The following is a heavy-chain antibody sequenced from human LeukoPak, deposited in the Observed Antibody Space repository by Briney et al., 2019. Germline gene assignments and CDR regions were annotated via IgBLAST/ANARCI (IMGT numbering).Heavy chain of an antibody. V-gene: IGHV3-64*01. D-gene: IGHD1-20*01. CDR2: ISSNGYST. CDR1: GFTFSSYA. CDR3: ARVREGLWYYFDY. J-gene: IGHJ4*02. Sequence: PGGSLRLSCAASGFTFSSYAMHWVRQAPGKGLAYVSAISSNGYSTYYANSVKGRFTISRDNSKNTLYLQMGSLRAEDMAVYYCARVREGLWYYFDYWGQGTLVTVSS.